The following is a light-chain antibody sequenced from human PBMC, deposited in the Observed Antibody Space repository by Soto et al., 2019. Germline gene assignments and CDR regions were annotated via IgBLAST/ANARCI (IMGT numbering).Light chain of an antibody. CDR2: DTS. CDR3: QRHSTWAGET. V-gene: IGKV3-15*01. CDR1: QSMGPA. J-gene: IGKJ1*01. Sequence: IISRRVSQSMGPALAWYQQKPGQAPRFLIYDTSIRTIDIAARFSVSGSRTEYALSLSCLQSGGFAVYIYQRHSTWAGETVGQGTKVDIK.